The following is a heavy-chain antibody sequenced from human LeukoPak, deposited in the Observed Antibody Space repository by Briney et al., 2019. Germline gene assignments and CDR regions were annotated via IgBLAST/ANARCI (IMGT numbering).Heavy chain of an antibody. Sequence: SETLSLICTTSGVSISRFYWSWVRRPPGKGLEWIANIYNGVPTFFNPSLKSRATISVDTSKGQFSLQLASVTAADTAVYYCVQTTGWPGFDYWGQGILVTVSS. J-gene: IGHJ4*02. V-gene: IGHV4-4*09. D-gene: IGHD6-19*01. CDR1: GVSISRFY. CDR3: VQTTGWPGFDY. CDR2: IYNGVPT.